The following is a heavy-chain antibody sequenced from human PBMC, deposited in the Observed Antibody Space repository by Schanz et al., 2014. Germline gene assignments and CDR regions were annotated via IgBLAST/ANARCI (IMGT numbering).Heavy chain of an antibody. J-gene: IGHJ5*02. V-gene: IGHV3-23*04. CDR2: LSEGGGGT. Sequence: EVQLVESGGGLVQPGGSLRLSCAASEFTFSTDAMSWVRQAPGKGLEWVSALSEGGGGTHYADSVRGRFTISSDSSKNTLYLQMSSLRADDTAVYYCAKAADWPVTQFDPWGQGTLVTASS. CDR1: EFTFSTDA. CDR3: AKAADWPVTQFDP. D-gene: IGHD3-9*01.